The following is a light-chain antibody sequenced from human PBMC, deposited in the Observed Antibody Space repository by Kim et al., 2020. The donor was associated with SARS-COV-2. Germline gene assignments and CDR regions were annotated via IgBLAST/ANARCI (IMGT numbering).Light chain of an antibody. CDR2: DNS. J-gene: IGLJ2*01. V-gene: IGLV1-51*01. CDR3: GTWDSSLSAVV. CDR1: SPKIGKKY. Sequence: GQRATLSCVGTSPKIGKKYVSWYQRLPKTAPKLLMYDNSERPSGIPDRFSGSKSGTSATLGITGLQTGDEADYYCGTWDSSLSAVVFGGGTQLTVL.